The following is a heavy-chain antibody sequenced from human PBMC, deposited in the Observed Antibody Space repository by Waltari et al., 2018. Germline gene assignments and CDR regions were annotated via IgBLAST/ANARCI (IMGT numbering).Heavy chain of an antibody. V-gene: IGHV4-38-2*02. J-gene: IGHJ4*02. D-gene: IGHD1-26*01. Sequence: QVQLRESGPGLVRSSETLSLTCTVSGHSVNSDFYWAWIRQSPGGGLEWIASIYHTGITPSNASLKSRVSSSTDMSTQQFFLTLTHLTAADTAVYYCAEEGDFRAGLFDSWGQGTLVTVSS. CDR3: AEEGDFRAGLFDS. CDR1: GHSVNSDFY. CDR2: IYHTGIT.